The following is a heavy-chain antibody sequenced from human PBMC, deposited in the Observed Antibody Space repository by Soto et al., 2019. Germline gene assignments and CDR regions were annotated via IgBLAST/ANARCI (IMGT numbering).Heavy chain of an antibody. CDR1: GDSVTSNHFF. D-gene: IGHD3-10*02. J-gene: IGHJ5*01. CDR2: IYRDGST. CDR3: GKMLRGTPGHRDFDS. V-gene: IGHV4-39*01. Sequence: PSETLSLTGTVSGDSVTSNHFFWGWIRRPPGRGLESIASIYRDGSTYIPPSLKSRVSMSLDTSKNQLSLKLTSVTAADTAVYLCGKMLRGTPGHRDFDSWGQGTLLTVCS.